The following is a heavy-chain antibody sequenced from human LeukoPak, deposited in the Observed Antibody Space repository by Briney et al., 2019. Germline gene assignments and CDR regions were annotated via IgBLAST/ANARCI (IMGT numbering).Heavy chain of an antibody. D-gene: IGHD3-10*01. CDR3: ARAGETEDSLFDY. Sequence: SETLSLTCTVSGGSISSSSYYWGWIRQPPGKGLEWIGEINHSGSTNYNPSLKSRVTISVDTSKNQFSLKLSSVTAADTAVYYCARAGETEDSLFDYWGQGTLVTVSS. CDR2: INHSGST. J-gene: IGHJ4*02. V-gene: IGHV4-39*07. CDR1: GGSISSSSYY.